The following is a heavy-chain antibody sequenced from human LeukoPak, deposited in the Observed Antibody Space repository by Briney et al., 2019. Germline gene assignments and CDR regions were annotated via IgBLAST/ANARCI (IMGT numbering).Heavy chain of an antibody. Sequence: GGSLRLSCAASGFTFSTYWMTWVRQAPGKGLEWVANIKEDGSEKYYVDSMKGRFTISRDNAKNSLYLQMNSLRAEDTAVYYCARDLVVGASDYWGQGTLVTVSS. V-gene: IGHV3-7*01. J-gene: IGHJ4*02. CDR1: GFTFSTYW. CDR2: IKEDGSEK. D-gene: IGHD1-26*01. CDR3: ARDLVVGASDY.